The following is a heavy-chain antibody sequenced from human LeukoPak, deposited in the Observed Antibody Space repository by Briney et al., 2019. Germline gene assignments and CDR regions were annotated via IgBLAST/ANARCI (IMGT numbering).Heavy chain of an antibody. CDR1: GFTFSGYW. J-gene: IGHJ4*02. CDR3: ARGLRSIDY. Sequence: GGSLRLSCAASGFTFSGYWMSWVRQAPGKGLEWVANIKQDGSEKYYVDSVKGRFTISRDNAKNSLYPQMNSLRAEDTAVYYCARGLRSIDYWGQGTLVTVSS. CDR2: IKQDGSEK. V-gene: IGHV3-7*04.